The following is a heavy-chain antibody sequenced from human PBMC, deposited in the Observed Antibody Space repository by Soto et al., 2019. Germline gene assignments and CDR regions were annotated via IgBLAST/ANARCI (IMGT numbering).Heavy chain of an antibody. J-gene: IGHJ4*02. V-gene: IGHV3-64D*06. CDR3: AASMTAVISSYTK. Sequence: GGSLRVSCSVSGLTFSNYAMHWVRQAPGEGAEYVSAISSDGRDTFYGDSVRGRFTISRDNYKNTLFLHMDSLRPEDTAFYYCAASMTAVISSYTKWGQGTLVTVSS. D-gene: IGHD4-4*01. CDR2: ISSDGRDT. CDR1: GLTFSNYA.